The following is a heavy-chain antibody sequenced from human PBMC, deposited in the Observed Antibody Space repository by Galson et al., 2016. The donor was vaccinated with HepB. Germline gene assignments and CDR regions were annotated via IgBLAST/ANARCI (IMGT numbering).Heavy chain of an antibody. J-gene: IGHJ4*02. CDR2: IDGSSTYP. CDR3: ARGEQPPDY. V-gene: IGHV3-11*06. D-gene: IGHD1/OR15-1a*01. CDR1: GFTFGDHY. Sequence: SLRLSCAASGFTFGDHYMSWIRQAPGKGLEWISFIDGSSTYPNYADSVRGRFTISRDNTKISLSLQMNSLRAEDTAVSFCARGEQPPDYWGQGTLVTVSS.